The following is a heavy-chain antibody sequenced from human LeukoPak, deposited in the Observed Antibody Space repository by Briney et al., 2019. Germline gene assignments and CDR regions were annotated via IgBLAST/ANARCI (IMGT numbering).Heavy chain of an antibody. D-gene: IGHD4-11*01. CDR1: GHTFTGHF. Sequence: GASVKPSCRASGHTFTGHFLHWVRQAPGHGLEWMAWIDPNNGETHYAQNFQRRITVTRDTYISTGYMESSRLTSDDTAVYYCAREYSASEHWGQGTLVTVSS. J-gene: IGHJ1*01. V-gene: IGHV1-2*02. CDR3: AREYSASEH. CDR2: IDPNNGET.